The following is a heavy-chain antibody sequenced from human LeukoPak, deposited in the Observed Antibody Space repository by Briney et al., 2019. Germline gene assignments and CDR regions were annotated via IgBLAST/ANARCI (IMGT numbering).Heavy chain of an antibody. V-gene: IGHV4-59*08. CDR3: ARLDCIVEGCYNH. J-gene: IGHJ4*02. Sequence: KPSEALSLTCSVSGDSVTSSYWNWIRQPPGKGLEWIGYANYTPSLRSRLIMSVDTAKNDNSLILTSVTAADTAIYYCARLDCIVEGCYNHWGRGTLVTVSS. D-gene: IGHD2-15*01. CDR1: GDSVTSSY. CDR2: A.